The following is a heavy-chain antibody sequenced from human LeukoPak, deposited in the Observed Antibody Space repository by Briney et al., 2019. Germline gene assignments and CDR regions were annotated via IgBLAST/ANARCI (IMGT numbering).Heavy chain of an antibody. V-gene: IGHV3-30*01. CDR1: GFTFSSYT. D-gene: IGHD3-22*01. J-gene: IGHJ4*02. CDR3: ARGPADYYDSSGYPDY. CDR2: ISYDGSTK. Sequence: GRSLRLSCAASGFTFSSYTIHWVRQAPGKGLEWVAVISYDGSTKYYADPVKGRFTISRDNSKNTLYLQMNSLRPEDTAVYYCARGPADYYDSSGYPDYWGQGTLVTVSS.